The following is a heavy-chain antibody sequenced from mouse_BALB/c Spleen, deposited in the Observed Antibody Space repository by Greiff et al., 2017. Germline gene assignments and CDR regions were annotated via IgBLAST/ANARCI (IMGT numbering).Heavy chain of an antibody. V-gene: IGHV5-6-3*01. Sequence: EVKLMESGGGLVQPGGSLKLSCAASGFTFSSYGMSWVRQTPDKRLELVATINSNGGSTYYPDSVKGRFTISRDNAKNTLYLQMSSLKSEDTAMYYCARDWEFAYWGQGTLVTVSA. D-gene: IGHD4-1*01. CDR2: INSNGGST. CDR1: GFTFSSYG. J-gene: IGHJ3*01. CDR3: ARDWEFAY.